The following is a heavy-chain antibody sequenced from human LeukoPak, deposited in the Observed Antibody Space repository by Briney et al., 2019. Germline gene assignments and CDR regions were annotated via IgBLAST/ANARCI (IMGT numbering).Heavy chain of an antibody. CDR1: GGSISSYY. V-gene: IGHV4-59*08. CDR3: ARGMTTGPDP. J-gene: IGHJ5*02. CDR2: IYYSGST. Sequence: SETLSLTCTVSGGSISSYYWSWIRQPPGKGLEWIGYIYYSGSTNYNPSLESRVTISVDTSKNQFSLKLSPVTAADTAVYYCARGMTTGPDPWGQGTLVTVSS. D-gene: IGHD4-17*01.